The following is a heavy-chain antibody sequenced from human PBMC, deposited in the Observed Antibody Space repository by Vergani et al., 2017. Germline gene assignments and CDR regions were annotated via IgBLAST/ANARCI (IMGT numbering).Heavy chain of an antibody. Sequence: QVQLVESGGGVVQPGSSLRLSCAASGFTFSSYGMHWVRQAPGKGLEWVAVIWYDGSNKYYADSVKGRFTISRDNSKNTLYLQMNSLRAEDTAVYYCARSEVGGAYYMDVWGKGTTVTVSS. V-gene: IGHV3-33*01. CDR2: IWYDGSNK. D-gene: IGHD2-15*01. J-gene: IGHJ6*03. CDR3: ARSEVGGAYYMDV. CDR1: GFTFSSYG.